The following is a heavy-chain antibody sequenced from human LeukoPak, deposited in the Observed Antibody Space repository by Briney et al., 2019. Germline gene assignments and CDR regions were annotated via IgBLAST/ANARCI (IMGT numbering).Heavy chain of an antibody. CDR2: THVVSGE. CDR1: GFTVGTDF. V-gene: IGHV3-66*02. J-gene: IGHJ4*02. CDR3: ANRGS. Sequence: GGSLRLSCAASGFTVGTDFMTWVRQAPGKGVVWVSMTHVVSGEFYADSVKGRFTLSSDDSKNTLYLHMNSLRTEDTAVYYCANRGSWGQGTLVTVSS.